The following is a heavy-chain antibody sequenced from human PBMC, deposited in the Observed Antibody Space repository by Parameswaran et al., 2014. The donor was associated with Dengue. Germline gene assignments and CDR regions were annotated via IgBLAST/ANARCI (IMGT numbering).Heavy chain of an antibody. D-gene: IGHD1-26*01. V-gene: IGHV3-53*01. J-gene: IGHJ6*02. CDR3: ARDSLRGPLVGAPHYYYYGMDV. CDR2: LYSDGDT. Sequence: RWIRQPPGKGLEWVSILYSDGDTYYADSVKGRFTISRDNSKNTLYLQMNRLRAEDTAVYYCARDSLRGPLVGAPHYYYYGMDVWGLGTTVTVSS.